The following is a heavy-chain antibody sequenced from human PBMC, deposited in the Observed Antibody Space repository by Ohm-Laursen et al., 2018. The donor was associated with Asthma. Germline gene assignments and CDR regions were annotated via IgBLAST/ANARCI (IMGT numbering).Heavy chain of an antibody. D-gene: IGHD5-18*01. Sequence: SLRLSCAASGFTFTNFWMSWVRQAPGKGLEWVAVMSYDGNNKYHAASVQGRFTISRDNSKSTLLLQMSSLRPEDTAVYYCARGLGGIHRWLSYQIDKWGQGTQVTVSS. V-gene: IGHV3-30-3*01. CDR1: GFTFTNFW. J-gene: IGHJ4*02. CDR3: ARGLGGIHRWLSYQIDK. CDR2: MSYDGNNK.